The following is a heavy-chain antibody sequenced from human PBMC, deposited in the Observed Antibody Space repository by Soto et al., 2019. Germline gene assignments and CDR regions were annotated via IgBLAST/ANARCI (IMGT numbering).Heavy chain of an antibody. CDR3: AREPYCSSTSCYWGYSYYYYGMDV. J-gene: IGHJ6*02. D-gene: IGHD2-2*01. CDR2: ISYAGSNK. CDR1: GFTFSSYA. V-gene: IGHV3-30-3*01. Sequence: QVQLVESGGGVVQPGRSLRLSCAASGFTFSSYAMHWVRQAPGKGLEWVAVISYAGSNKYYADSVKGRFTISRDNSKNPLYLQMNSLRAEDTALYYCAREPYCSSTSCYWGYSYYYYGMDVWGQGTTVTVSS.